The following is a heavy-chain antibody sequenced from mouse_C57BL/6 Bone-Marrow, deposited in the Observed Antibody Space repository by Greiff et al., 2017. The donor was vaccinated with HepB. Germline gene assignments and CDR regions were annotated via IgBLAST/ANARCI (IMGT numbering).Heavy chain of an antibody. J-gene: IGHJ3*01. CDR2: ISSGGSYT. V-gene: IGHV5-6*01. D-gene: IGHD2-2*01. CDR3: ARHALWLRRRVWFAY. CDR1: GFTFSSYG. Sequence: EVKLVESGGDLVKPGGSLKLSCAASGFTFSSYGMSWVRQTPDKRLEWVATISSGGSYTYYPDSVKGRFTISRDNAKNTLYLQMSSLKSEDTAMYYCARHALWLRRRVWFAYWGQGTLVTVSA.